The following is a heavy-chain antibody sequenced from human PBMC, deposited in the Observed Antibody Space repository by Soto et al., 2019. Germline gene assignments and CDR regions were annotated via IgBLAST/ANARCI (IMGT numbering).Heavy chain of an antibody. CDR3: ASRRSHDAFDI. CDR2: IYYSGST. CDR1: GGSISSADYY. Sequence: SETLSLTCTVSGGSISSADYYWRWIRQPPGKGLEWIGYIYYSGSTYYNPSLKSRVTISVDTSKNQFSLKLSSVTAADTAVYYCASRRSHDAFDIWGQGTMVTVSS. J-gene: IGHJ3*02. V-gene: IGHV4-30-4*01. D-gene: IGHD2-15*01.